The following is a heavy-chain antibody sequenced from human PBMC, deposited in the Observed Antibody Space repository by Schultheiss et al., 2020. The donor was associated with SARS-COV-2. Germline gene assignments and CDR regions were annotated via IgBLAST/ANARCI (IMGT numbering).Heavy chain of an antibody. D-gene: IGHD3-10*01. CDR2: INSDGSST. CDR1: GFTFSSYW. V-gene: IGHV3-74*01. Sequence: GESLKISCAASGFTFSSYWMHWVRQAPGKGLVWVSRINSDGSSTSYADSVKGRFTISRDNSKNTLYLQMNSLRAEDTAVYYCARGDMVGFDYWGQGTLVTVSS. J-gene: IGHJ4*02. CDR3: ARGDMVGFDY.